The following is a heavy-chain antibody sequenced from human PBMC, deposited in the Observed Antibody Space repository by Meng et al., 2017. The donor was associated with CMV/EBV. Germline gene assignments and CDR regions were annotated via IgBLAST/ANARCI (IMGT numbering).Heavy chain of an antibody. CDR1: GGTFSSYA. D-gene: IGHD4/OR15-4a*01. J-gene: IGHJ5*02. Sequence: SVKISCKASGGTFSSYAISWVRQAPGQGLEWMGGFIPIFGTANYAQKFQGRVTITTDESTSTAYMELSSLRSEDTAVYYCARRVTMAGNWFDPWGQGTLVTVSS. V-gene: IGHV1-69*05. CDR3: ARRVTMAGNWFDP. CDR2: FIPIFGTA.